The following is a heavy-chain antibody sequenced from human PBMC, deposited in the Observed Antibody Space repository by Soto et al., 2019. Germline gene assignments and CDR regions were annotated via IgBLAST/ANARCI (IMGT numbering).Heavy chain of an antibody. V-gene: IGHV4-61*01. CDR3: ARDQWELPCDY. CDR1: GGSFSSGIYY. Sequence: SETRYLTCTVSGGSFSSGIYYWIWIRQPPGKGLEWIGYIYYSGSTNYNPSLKSRVTISVDTSKNQFPLKLSSVTAADTAVYYCARDQWELPCDYWGQGTLVTVSS. J-gene: IGHJ4*02. CDR2: IYYSGST. D-gene: IGHD1-26*01.